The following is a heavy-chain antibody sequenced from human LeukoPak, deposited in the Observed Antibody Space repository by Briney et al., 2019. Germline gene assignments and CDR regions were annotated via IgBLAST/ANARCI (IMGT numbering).Heavy chain of an antibody. CDR1: GGSFSGYY. J-gene: IGHJ5*02. D-gene: IGHD3-10*01. CDR3: ARRLRMVRGSNWFDP. CDR2: INHSGST. Sequence: SETLSLTCAVYGGSFSGYYWSWIRQPPGKGLEWIGEINHSGSTNYNPSLKSRVTISVDTSKNQFSLKLSSVTAADTAVYYCARRLRMVRGSNWFDPWGQGTLVTVSS. V-gene: IGHV4-34*01.